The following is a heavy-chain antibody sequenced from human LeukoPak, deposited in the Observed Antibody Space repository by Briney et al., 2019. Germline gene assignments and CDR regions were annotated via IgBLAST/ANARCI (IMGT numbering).Heavy chain of an antibody. CDR2: ISSNGGST. J-gene: IGHJ6*03. D-gene: IGHD6-13*01. CDR3: ARVYEAAAGPYYYYYYMDV. CDR1: GFTFSSYA. Sequence: GGSLRLSCAASGFTFSSYAMHWVRQAPGKGLEYVSAISSNGGSTYYANSVKGRFTISRDNSKNTLYLQMGSLRAEDMAVYYCARVYEAAAGPYYYYYYMDVWGKGTTVTVSS. V-gene: IGHV3-64*01.